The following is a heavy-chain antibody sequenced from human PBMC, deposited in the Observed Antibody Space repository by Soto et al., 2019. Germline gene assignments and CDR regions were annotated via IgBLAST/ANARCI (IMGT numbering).Heavy chain of an antibody. CDR1: GYSISSGYY. J-gene: IGHJ4*02. CDR3: ASERAGQGLATPDFDY. D-gene: IGHD5-12*01. V-gene: IGHV4-38-2*01. CDR2: IYHSGST. Sequence: LSLTCAVSGYSISSGYYWGWIRQPPGKGLEWIGSIYHSGSTYYNPSLKSRVTISVDTSKNQFSLKLSSVTAADTAVYYCASERAGQGLATPDFDYWGQGTLVTVSS.